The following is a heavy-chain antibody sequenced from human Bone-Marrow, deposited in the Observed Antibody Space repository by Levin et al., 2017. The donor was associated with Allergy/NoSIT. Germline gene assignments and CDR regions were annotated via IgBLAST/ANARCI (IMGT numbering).Heavy chain of an antibody. J-gene: IGHJ4*02. D-gene: IGHD6-13*01. CDR1: GFTFSSYG. CDR3: AKRHSSSWYVDY. Sequence: GGSLRLSCAASGFTFSSYGMHWVRQAPGKGLEWVAVISYDGSNKYYADSVKGRFTISRDNSKNTLYLQMNSLRAEDTAVYYCAKRHSSSWYVDYWGQGTLVTVSS. V-gene: IGHV3-30*18. CDR2: ISYDGSNK.